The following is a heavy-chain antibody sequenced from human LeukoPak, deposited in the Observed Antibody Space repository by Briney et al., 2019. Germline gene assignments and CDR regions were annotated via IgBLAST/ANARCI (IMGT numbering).Heavy chain of an antibody. J-gene: IGHJ4*02. Sequence: GEPLRISCKGSGYSFTSYWISWVRQMPGKGLEWMGRIDPSDSYTNYSPSFQDHVTISADKSISTAYLQWSSLKASDTAMYYCASQPVYCSSTSCYPAWGQGTLVTVSS. D-gene: IGHD2-2*01. V-gene: IGHV5-10-1*01. CDR2: IDPSDSYT. CDR1: GYSFTSYW. CDR3: ASQPVYCSSTSCYPA.